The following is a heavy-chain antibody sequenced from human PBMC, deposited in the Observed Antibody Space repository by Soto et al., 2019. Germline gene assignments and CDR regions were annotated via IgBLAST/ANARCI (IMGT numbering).Heavy chain of an antibody. D-gene: IGHD3-22*01. Sequence: PSETLSLTCTVSGGSISSYYWSWIRQPPGKGLEWIGYIYYSGSTNYNPSLKSRVTISVDTSKNQFSLKLSSVTAADTAVYYCARQKDYYDSSGYLTPFDYWGQGTLVTVPQ. CDR3: ARQKDYYDSSGYLTPFDY. V-gene: IGHV4-59*08. J-gene: IGHJ4*02. CDR2: IYYSGST. CDR1: GGSISSYY.